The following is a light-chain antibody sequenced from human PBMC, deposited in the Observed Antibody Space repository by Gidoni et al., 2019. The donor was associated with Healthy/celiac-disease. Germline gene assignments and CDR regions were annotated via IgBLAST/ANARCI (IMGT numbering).Light chain of an antibody. CDR2: EVS. CDR1: SSDVGGYNY. CDR3: SSYTSSSTYVV. J-gene: IGLJ2*01. V-gene: IGLV2-14*01. Sequence: QSALTQPASVSGSPGQSITISCTGTSSDVGGYNYVSWYPQHPGKAPKLMIYEVSTRPSGVSNRFSGAKSGNTASLTISGLQAEDEADYYCSSYTSSSTYVVFGGGTKLTVL.